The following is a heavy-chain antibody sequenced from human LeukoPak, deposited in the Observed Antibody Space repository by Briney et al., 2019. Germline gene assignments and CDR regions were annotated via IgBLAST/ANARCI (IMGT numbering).Heavy chain of an antibody. V-gene: IGHV3-23*01. Sequence: GGSLRLSCAASGFTFSSYAMSWVRQAPGKGLEWVSAISGSGGSTYYADSVKGRFIISRDNSKNTLYLQMNSLRAEDTAVYYCAKEDSYYDSSGYYRYYYYGMDVWGQGTTVTVSS. D-gene: IGHD3-22*01. CDR2: ISGSGGST. J-gene: IGHJ6*02. CDR1: GFTFSSYA. CDR3: AKEDSYYDSSGYYRYYYYGMDV.